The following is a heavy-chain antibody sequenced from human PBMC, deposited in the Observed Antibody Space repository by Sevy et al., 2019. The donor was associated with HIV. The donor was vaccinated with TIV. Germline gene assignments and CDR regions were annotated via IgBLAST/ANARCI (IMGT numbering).Heavy chain of an antibody. Sequence: GGSLRLSCAASGFTFSSYWMSWVRQAPGKGLEWVANIKQDGSEKYYVDSVKGRFTISRENAKNSLYLQMNSLRAEDTAVYYCARDYPNNYYDSSGTNYYYGMDVWGQGTTVTVSS. CDR2: IKQDGSEK. D-gene: IGHD3-22*01. J-gene: IGHJ6*02. V-gene: IGHV3-7*01. CDR3: ARDYPNNYYDSSGTNYYYGMDV. CDR1: GFTFSSYW.